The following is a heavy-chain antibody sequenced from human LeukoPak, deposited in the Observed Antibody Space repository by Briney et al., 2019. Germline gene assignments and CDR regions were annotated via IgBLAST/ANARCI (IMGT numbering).Heavy chain of an antibody. J-gene: IGHJ4*02. CDR3: ARGGSTIVVVPASNLPSDY. Sequence: GASVKVSCKASGGTFSSYAISWVRQAPGQGLEWMGGIIPIFGTANYAQKFQGRVTITADESTSTAYMELSSLRSEDTAVYYCARGGSTIVVVPASNLPSDYWGQGTLVTVSS. V-gene: IGHV1-69*13. D-gene: IGHD2-2*01. CDR1: GGTFSSYA. CDR2: IIPIFGTA.